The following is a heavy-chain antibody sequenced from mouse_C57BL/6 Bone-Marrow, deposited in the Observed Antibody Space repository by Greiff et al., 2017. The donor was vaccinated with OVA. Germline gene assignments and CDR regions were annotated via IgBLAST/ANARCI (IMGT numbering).Heavy chain of an antibody. CDR2: IYPGSGNT. CDR3: ARSELGRAWFAY. D-gene: IGHD4-1*01. V-gene: IGHV1-66*01. CDR1: GYSFTSYY. Sequence: QVQLQQSGPELVKPGASVKISCKASGYSFTSYYIHWVKQRPGQGLEWIGWIYPGSGNTKYNEKFKGKATLTADTSSSTAYMQLSSLTSEDSAVYYCARSELGRAWFAYWGQGTLVTVSA. J-gene: IGHJ3*01.